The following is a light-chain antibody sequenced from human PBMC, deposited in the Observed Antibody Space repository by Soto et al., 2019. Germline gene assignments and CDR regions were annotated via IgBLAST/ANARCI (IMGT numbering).Light chain of an antibody. CDR1: QSVSSTY. J-gene: IGKJ4*01. Sequence: EIVLTQSPGTLSLSPGERVTLSCRASQSVSSTYLAWYQQKPGQAPRLLIHGATSRATGIPARFGGSGSGTDFTLTISRLEPEDFVVYYCQQYGSSPFTFGGGAKVEIK. V-gene: IGKV3-20*01. CDR3: QQYGSSPFT. CDR2: GAT.